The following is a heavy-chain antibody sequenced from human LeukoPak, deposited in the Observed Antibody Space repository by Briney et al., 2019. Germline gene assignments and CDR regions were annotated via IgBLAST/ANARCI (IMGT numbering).Heavy chain of an antibody. D-gene: IGHD2-2*01. V-gene: IGHV3-48*01. Sequence: QSGGSLRLSCAASGFTFSSYSMNWVRRAPGKGLEWVSYISSSSSTIYYADSVKGRFTISRDNAKNSLYPQMNSLRAEDTAVYYCAGRDIKLVPAAIAAFDIWGQGAMVTVSS. CDR1: GFTFSSYS. CDR2: ISSSSSTI. CDR3: AGRDIKLVPAAIAAFDI. J-gene: IGHJ3*02.